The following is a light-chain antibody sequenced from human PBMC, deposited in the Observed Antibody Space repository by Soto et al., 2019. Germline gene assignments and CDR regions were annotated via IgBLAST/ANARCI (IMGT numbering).Light chain of an antibody. CDR1: QSVSTY. J-gene: IGKJ4*01. Sequence: EIVLTQSPATLSLSPGERATLSCRASQSVSTYLAWYQQKPGQAPRLLIYDASNRATGIPPRFSGSGSGTDFTLTIGSLEPVDFAAYYCQQRSNWPPTFGGGTKVEIK. CDR3: QQRSNWPPT. CDR2: DAS. V-gene: IGKV3-11*01.